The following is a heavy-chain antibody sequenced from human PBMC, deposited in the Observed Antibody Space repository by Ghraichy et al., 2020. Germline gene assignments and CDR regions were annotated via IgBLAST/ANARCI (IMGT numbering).Heavy chain of an antibody. CDR1: EFTFSRYW. V-gene: IGHV3-7*03. D-gene: IGHD6-13*01. CDR2: IKQDGSQK. J-gene: IGHJ5*02. Sequence: GGSLRLSCAASEFTFSRYWMSWVRQAPGKGLEWVANIKQDGSQKNYVDSVKGRFAISRDNAKNSLYLEMNSLRVEDTAVYYCASPTAAHSGWLDPWGQGTLVTVSS. CDR3: ASPTAAHSGWLDP.